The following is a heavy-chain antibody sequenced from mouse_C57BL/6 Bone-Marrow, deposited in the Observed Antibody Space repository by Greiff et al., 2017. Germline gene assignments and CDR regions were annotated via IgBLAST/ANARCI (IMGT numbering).Heavy chain of an antibody. Sequence: LVESGAELVRPGASVKLSCTASGFNIKDDYMHWVKQRPEQGLEWIGWIDPENGDTEYASNFQGKATITADTSSNTAYLQLSSLTSEDTAVYYCTTGLYYGSSYVGYWGQGTTLTVSS. J-gene: IGHJ2*01. CDR2: IDPENGDT. V-gene: IGHV14-4*01. CDR1: GFNIKDDY. D-gene: IGHD1-1*01. CDR3: TTGLYYGSSYVGY.